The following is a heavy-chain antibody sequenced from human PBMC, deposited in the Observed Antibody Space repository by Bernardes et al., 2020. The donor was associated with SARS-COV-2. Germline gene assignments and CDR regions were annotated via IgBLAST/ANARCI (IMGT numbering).Heavy chain of an antibody. CDR2: IDHTGST. CDR1: GGSITNYY. V-gene: IGHV4-59*12. D-gene: IGHD6-13*01. Sequence: SETLSLTCTVSGGSITNYYWNWIRQPPGKGLEWIGYIDHTGSTNYNPSLKSRVTISLDTSKNQFSLNLRSVTAADRAVYFCARDTPYSSSGVDVWGPGTTVTVSS. J-gene: IGHJ6*02. CDR3: ARDTPYSSSGVDV.